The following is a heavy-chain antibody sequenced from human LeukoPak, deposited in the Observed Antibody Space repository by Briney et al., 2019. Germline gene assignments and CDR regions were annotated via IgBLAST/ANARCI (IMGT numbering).Heavy chain of an antibody. Sequence: PGGSLRLSCAASGFTFSSYGMSWVRQSPGKGLEWVSAISGSGGSTYYADSVKGRFTISRDNSKNTLYLQMNSLRAEDTAVYYCAKDLSSVTTMLYWGQGTLVTVSS. CDR2: ISGSGGST. CDR1: GFTFSSYG. D-gene: IGHD4-17*01. J-gene: IGHJ4*02. CDR3: AKDLSSVTTMLY. V-gene: IGHV3-23*01.